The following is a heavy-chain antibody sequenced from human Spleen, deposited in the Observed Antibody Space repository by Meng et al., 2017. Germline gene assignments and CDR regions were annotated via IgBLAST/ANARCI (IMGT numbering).Heavy chain of an antibody. Sequence: GESLKISCAASGFTFSSYWMHWVRQAPGTGLVWVSRVNSDGSSTNYADSVKGRFTISRDNAKNTLYLQMNSLSAEDTAVYYCAKTESRQWLVRDWFDPWGQGTLVTVSS. CDR1: GFTFSSYW. CDR3: AKTESRQWLVRDWFDP. D-gene: IGHD6-19*01. J-gene: IGHJ5*02. V-gene: IGHV3-74*01. CDR2: VNSDGSST.